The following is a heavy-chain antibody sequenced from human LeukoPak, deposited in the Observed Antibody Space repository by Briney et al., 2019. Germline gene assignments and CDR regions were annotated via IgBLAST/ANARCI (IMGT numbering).Heavy chain of an antibody. Sequence: ASVKVSCKASGGTLSSYAISWVRQAPGQGLEWMGGIIPIFGTANYAQKFQGRVTITADESTSTAYMELSSLRSEDTAVYYCARDTRSLSFDYWGQGTLVTVSS. D-gene: IGHD2-15*01. J-gene: IGHJ4*02. V-gene: IGHV1-69*13. CDR1: GGTLSSYA. CDR2: IIPIFGTA. CDR3: ARDTRSLSFDY.